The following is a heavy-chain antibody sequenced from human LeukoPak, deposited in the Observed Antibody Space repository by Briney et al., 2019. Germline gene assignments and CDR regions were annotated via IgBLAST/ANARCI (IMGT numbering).Heavy chain of an antibody. CDR1: GYTFSSYG. CDR3: ARDMVGLAADGNWFDP. Sequence: ASVKVSCKASGYTFSSYGISWVRHAPAQGLEWMGWIATYNGKTKYAEKVQGRVTMTTDTSTTTAYMELRTLRSDDTAVYYCARDMVGLAADGNWFDPWGQGTLVTVSS. V-gene: IGHV1-18*01. D-gene: IGHD6-13*01. CDR2: IATYNGKT. J-gene: IGHJ5*02.